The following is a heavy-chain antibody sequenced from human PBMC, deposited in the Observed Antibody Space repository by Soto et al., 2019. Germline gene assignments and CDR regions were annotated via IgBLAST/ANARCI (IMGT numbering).Heavy chain of an antibody. J-gene: IGHJ4*02. Sequence: GESLKISCAGSGFTFSGYSRNWVRQAPGKGLEWVSSISSTSNNMYYADSVKGRFTMSRDNAKNSLYLQMNSLRVDDTAVYYCARDLASATGTFDYWGQGTLVTVSS. CDR3: ARDLASATGTFDY. V-gene: IGHV3-21*01. CDR1: GFTFSGYS. CDR2: ISSTSNNM. D-gene: IGHD1-1*01.